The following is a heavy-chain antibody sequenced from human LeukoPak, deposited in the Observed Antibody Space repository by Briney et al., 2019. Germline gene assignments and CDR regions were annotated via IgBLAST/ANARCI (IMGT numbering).Heavy chain of an antibody. J-gene: IGHJ4*02. Sequence: SETLSLTCTVSGGSMRTYYWSWIRQPAGKGLEWIGRIYTSGTTNYNPSLKSRVTVSVDTSKNQFSLKLSSVTAADTAVYYCARAECGSDCYYFDYWGQGTLVTVSS. CDR2: IYTSGTT. V-gene: IGHV4-4*07. CDR1: GGSMRTYY. CDR3: ARAECGSDCYYFDY. D-gene: IGHD2-21*01.